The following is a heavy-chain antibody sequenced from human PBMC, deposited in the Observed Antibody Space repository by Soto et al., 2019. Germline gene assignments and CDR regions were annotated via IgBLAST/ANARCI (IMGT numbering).Heavy chain of an antibody. V-gene: IGHV4-30-4*01. D-gene: IGHD1-1*01. J-gene: IGHJ6*02. CDR1: GGSISSGDYY. CDR2: IYYSGST. CDR3: ARVLWDDVSGHYLLAV. Sequence: SETLSLTCTVSGGSISSGDYYWSWIRQPPGKGLEWIGYIYYSGSTYYNPSLKSRVTISVDTSKNQFSLKLSSVTAADTAVYYCARVLWDDVSGHYLLAVCDQGTSVPGSS.